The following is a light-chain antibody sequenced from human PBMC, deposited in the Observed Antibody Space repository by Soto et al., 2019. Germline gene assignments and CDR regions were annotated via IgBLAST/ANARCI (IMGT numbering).Light chain of an antibody. J-gene: IGKJ1*01. CDR3: QQYGTWVII. CDR1: RGISSW. CDR2: AAS. Sequence: QVNLYQSSVSAXVGDXDTIXXRASRGISSWLAWYQQKPGKAPNLLIFAASILKSGVPSRFSGSGSGTDFTLTISRLEAEDFAVFCCQQYGTWVIIFGQGTKVDI. V-gene: IGKV1-12*01.